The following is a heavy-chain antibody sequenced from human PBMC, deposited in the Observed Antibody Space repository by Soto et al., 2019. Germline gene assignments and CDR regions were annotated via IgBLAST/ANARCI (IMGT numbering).Heavy chain of an antibody. CDR3: AKDAWGAVAPRGDYYYGMDV. J-gene: IGHJ6*02. Sequence: GGSLRLSCAASGFTFSSYAMSWVRQAPGKGLEWVSAISGSGGSTYYADSVKGRFTISRDNSKNTLYLQMNSLRAEDTAVYYCAKDAWGAVAPRGDYYYGMDVWGQGTTVTVSS. CDR2: ISGSGGST. CDR1: GFTFSSYA. D-gene: IGHD6-19*01. V-gene: IGHV3-23*01.